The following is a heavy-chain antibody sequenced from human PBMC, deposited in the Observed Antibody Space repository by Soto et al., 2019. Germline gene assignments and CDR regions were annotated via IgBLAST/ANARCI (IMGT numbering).Heavy chain of an antibody. D-gene: IGHD3-10*02. CDR3: AREGNTSRNYVYHCDAMDV. CDR2: ISAFKGNT. J-gene: IGHJ6*02. V-gene: IGHV1-18*01. Sequence: QVQLVQSGAEVKKPGALVKVSCKASDYTFTSYGITWVRQAPGQGLEWLGWISAFKGNTIYAQKVQGRVTMTTDTPKSAANMGVRNLRSDDTVVYYCAREGNTSRNYVYHCDAMDVWGQGTTVTVSS. CDR1: DYTFTSYG.